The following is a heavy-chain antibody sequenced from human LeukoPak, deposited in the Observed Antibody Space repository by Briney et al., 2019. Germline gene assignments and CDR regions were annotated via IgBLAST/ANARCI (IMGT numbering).Heavy chain of an antibody. D-gene: IGHD3-3*01. V-gene: IGHV3-48*04. Sequence: PGGSLRLSCAASGFTFSSYSMNWVRQAPGKGLEWVSYISSSSSTIYYADSVKGRFTISRDNAKNTLYLQMNSLRAEDTAVYYCARGDPYDPLDYWGQGTLVTVSS. CDR2: ISSSSSTI. J-gene: IGHJ4*02. CDR1: GFTFSSYS. CDR3: ARGDPYDPLDY.